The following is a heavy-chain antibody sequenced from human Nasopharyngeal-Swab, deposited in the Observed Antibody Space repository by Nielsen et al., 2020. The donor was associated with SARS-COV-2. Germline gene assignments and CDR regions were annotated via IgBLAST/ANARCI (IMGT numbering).Heavy chain of an antibody. CDR1: GPSLRNNH. D-gene: IGHD6-19*01. Sequence: SETLSLTCTVSGPSLRNNHWSWIRQPPGKRLEWIGYMFYSGSYNYNPPLSSRVTMSLHTSENRFTLKLSSVTAADTAVYYCARDLADTAHYWSFAFWGRGTLVTVSS. V-gene: IGHV4-59*01. J-gene: IGHJ2*01. CDR3: ARDLADTAHYWSFAF. CDR2: MFYSGSY.